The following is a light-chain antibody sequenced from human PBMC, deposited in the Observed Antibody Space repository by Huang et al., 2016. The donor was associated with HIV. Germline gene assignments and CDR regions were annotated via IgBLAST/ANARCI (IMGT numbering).Light chain of an antibody. V-gene: IGKV3-15*01. CDR2: GSS. CDR3: HQYNNWLLS. J-gene: IGKJ4*01. CDR1: RSVSTN. Sequence: EIVMTQSPATLSVSPGERVTLSCRATRSVSTNLAWYQQRPGQAPRLRSYGSSTRAPGIPARFSGSGSGTDFSLTISSLQSEDFALYYCHQYNNWLLSFGGGTRVDI.